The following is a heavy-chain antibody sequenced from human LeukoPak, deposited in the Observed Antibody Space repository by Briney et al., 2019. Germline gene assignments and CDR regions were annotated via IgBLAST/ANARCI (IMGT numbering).Heavy chain of an antibody. CDR3: ARGWWELPRWFDP. CDR2: IYHSGST. D-gene: IGHD1-26*01. CDR1: GYSISSGYY. Sequence: SETLSLTCAVSGYSISSGYYWGWIRQPPGKGLEWIGSIYHSGSTYYNPSLKSRVTISVDTSKNQFSLKLSSVTAADTAVYYCARGWWELPRWFDPWGQGTLVTVSS. V-gene: IGHV4-38-2*01. J-gene: IGHJ5*02.